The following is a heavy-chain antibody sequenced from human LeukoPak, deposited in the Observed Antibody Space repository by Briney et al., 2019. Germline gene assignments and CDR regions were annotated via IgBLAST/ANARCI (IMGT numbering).Heavy chain of an antibody. V-gene: IGHV4-59*01. CDR3: ARSGSSGWPLYYYYYYGMDV. D-gene: IGHD6-19*01. CDR1: DGSISSYY. CDR2: IYYSGST. J-gene: IGHJ6*02. Sequence: SETLSLTCSVSDGSISSYYWSWIRQPPGKGLEWIGYIYYSGSTNYNPSLKSRVTISVDTSKNQFSLKLSSVTAADTAVYYCARSGSSGWPLYYYYYYGMDVWGQGTTVTVSS.